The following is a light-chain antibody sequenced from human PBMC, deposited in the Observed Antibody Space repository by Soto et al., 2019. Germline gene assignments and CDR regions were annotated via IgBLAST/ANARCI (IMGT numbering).Light chain of an antibody. Sequence: EFVLTQSPGTLSLSPVERATLSGMASQTVRNNYLAWYQQKPGQAPRLLIYDASSRATGIPDRFSGGGSGTDFTLTISRLEPEDFAVYYCQQFSSYPLTFGGGTKVDI. CDR3: QQFSSYPLT. V-gene: IGKV3-20*01. J-gene: IGKJ4*01. CDR2: DAS. CDR1: QTVRNNY.